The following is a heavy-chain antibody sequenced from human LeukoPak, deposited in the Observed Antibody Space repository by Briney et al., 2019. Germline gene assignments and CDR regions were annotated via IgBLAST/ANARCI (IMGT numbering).Heavy chain of an antibody. D-gene: IGHD2-2*02. CDR2: IYYSGST. CDR1: GGSISSYY. V-gene: IGHV4-59*12. J-gene: IGHJ6*02. CDR3: ARDVGCSSTSCYNYYYYGMDV. Sequence: SETLSLTCTVSGGSISSYYWSWIRQPPGKGLEWIGYIYYSGSTNYNPSLKSRVTISVDTSKNQFSLKLSSVTAADTAVYYCARDVGCSSTSCYNYYYYGMDVWGQGTTVTVSS.